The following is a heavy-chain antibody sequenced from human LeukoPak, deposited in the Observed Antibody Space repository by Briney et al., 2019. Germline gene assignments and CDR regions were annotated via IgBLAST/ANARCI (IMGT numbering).Heavy chain of an antibody. J-gene: IGHJ4*02. CDR3: AKDRSHGDHGEGIDY. CDR2: ISGSGGST. Sequence: PGGSLRLSCAASGFTFSSYAMSWVRQAPGKGLEWVSAISGSGGSTYYADSVKGRFTISRDNSKNTLYLQMNSLRAEDMAVYYCAKDRSHGDHGEGIDYWGQGTLVTVSS. V-gene: IGHV3-23*01. CDR1: GFTFSSYA. D-gene: IGHD4-17*01.